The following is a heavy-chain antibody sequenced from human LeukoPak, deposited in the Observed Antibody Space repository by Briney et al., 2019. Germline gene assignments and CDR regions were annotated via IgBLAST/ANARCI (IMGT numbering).Heavy chain of an antibody. CDR1: GFTFSSHA. J-gene: IGHJ4*02. Sequence: GGSLRLSCVASGFTFSSHAMSWVRQAPGKGLEWVSTVGTGFDTYYTDSVKGRFTISRDNSKNTLSLQMSSLRAEDTATYYCTKNVPGRTIDYWGQGTLVTVSS. D-gene: IGHD2-15*01. CDR2: VGTGFDT. V-gene: IGHV3-23*01. CDR3: TKNVPGRTIDY.